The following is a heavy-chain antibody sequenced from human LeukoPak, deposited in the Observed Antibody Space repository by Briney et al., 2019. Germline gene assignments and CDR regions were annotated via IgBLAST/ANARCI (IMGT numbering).Heavy chain of an antibody. CDR2: IYTSGST. D-gene: IGHD3-22*01. Sequence: PSETLSLTCTVSGGSISSYYWSWIRQPAGKGLEWIGRIYTSGSTNYNPSLKSRVTMSVDTSKNQFSLKLSSVTAADTAVYYCARSKINYDSSGYYSGDFDYWGQGTLVTVSS. V-gene: IGHV4-4*07. J-gene: IGHJ4*02. CDR3: ARSKINYDSSGYYSGDFDY. CDR1: GGSISSYY.